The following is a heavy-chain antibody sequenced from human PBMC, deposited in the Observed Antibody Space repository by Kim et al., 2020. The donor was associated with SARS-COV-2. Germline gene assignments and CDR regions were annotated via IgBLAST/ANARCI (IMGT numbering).Heavy chain of an antibody. CDR3: ARGEYDYVWGSYRPGYYFDY. D-gene: IGHD3-16*02. CDR2: INHSGST. V-gene: IGHV4-34*01. CDR1: GGSFSGYY. J-gene: IGHJ4*02. Sequence: SETLSLTCAVYGGSFSGYYWSWIRQPPGKGLEWIGEINHSGSTNYNPSLKSRVTISVDTSKNQFSLKLSSVTAADTAVYYCARGEYDYVWGSYRPGYYFDYWGQGTLVTVSS.